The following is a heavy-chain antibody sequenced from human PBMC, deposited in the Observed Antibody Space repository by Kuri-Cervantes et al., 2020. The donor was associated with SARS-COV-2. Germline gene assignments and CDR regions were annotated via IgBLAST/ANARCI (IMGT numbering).Heavy chain of an antibody. CDR1: GYTFSDYY. D-gene: IGHD3-10*01. CDR3: ARGEGVRGLMVVFRWRGAGPLDL. Sequence: ASVKVSCKASGYTFSDYYIHWVRQAPGQGLEWMGCINPYTGGTQYAQKFQGWVTLTRDTSLSTAFMELRRLTSDDTALYYCARGEGVRGLMVVFRWRGAGPLDLWGQGSPVTVSS. V-gene: IGHV1-2*04. J-gene: IGHJ5*02. CDR2: INPYTGGT.